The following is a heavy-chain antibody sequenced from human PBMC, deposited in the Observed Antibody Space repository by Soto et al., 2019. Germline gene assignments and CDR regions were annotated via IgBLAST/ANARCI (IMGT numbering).Heavy chain of an antibody. D-gene: IGHD2-15*01. J-gene: IGHJ6*02. V-gene: IGHV3-33*01. CDR3: ARDHLGYCSGGSCYGMDV. CDR1: GFTFSSYG. Sequence: LRLSCAASGFTFSSYGMHWVRQAPGKGLEWVAVIWYDGSNKYYADSVKGRFTISRDNSKNTLYLQMNSLRAEDTAVYYCARDHLGYCSGGSCYGMDVWGQGTTVTVSS. CDR2: IWYDGSNK.